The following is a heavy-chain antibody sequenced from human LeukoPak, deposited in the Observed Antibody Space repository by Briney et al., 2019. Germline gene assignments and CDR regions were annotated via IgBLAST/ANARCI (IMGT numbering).Heavy chain of an antibody. CDR3: AREGRVVEMATGEYFQH. V-gene: IGHV1-69*04. D-gene: IGHD5-24*01. CDR1: GGTFSSYT. CDR2: IIPILGIS. Sequence: SVKLTCKASGGTFSSYTIGWVRQAPGQGLEWVGRIIPILGISNYAQKFQGRVTITADKSTSTAYMELSSLRSEDTAVYYCAREGRVVEMATGEYFQHWGQGTLVTVSS. J-gene: IGHJ1*01.